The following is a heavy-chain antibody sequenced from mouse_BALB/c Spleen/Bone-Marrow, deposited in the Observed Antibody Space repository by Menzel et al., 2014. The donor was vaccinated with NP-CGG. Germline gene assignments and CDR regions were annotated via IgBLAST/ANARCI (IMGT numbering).Heavy chain of an antibody. CDR3: ARQAMDY. J-gene: IGHJ4*01. V-gene: IGHV1S56*01. CDR1: GYTFXSYY. Sequence: VQLQQSGPELVEPGASVKMSCKASGYTFXSYYIHWVKQRPGQGLEWIGWIYPGDGSTKYNEKFKGKTTLTADKSSSTAYMLLSSLTSEDSAIYFCARQAMDYWGQGTSVTVSS. CDR2: IYPGDGST.